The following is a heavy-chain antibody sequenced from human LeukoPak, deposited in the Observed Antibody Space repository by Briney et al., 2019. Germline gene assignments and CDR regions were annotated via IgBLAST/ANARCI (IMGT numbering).Heavy chain of an antibody. CDR1: GGSISSSGSY. J-gene: IGHJ4*02. CDR3: ARDLTGDYPFDY. CDR2: ILYSGST. V-gene: IGHV4-39*07. Sequence: PSETLSLTCTVSGGSISSSGSYWGWIRQPPGKGLEWIGSILYSGSTYYNPSLKSRVTISLDTSKNQFSLKLSSVTAADTAVYYCARDLTGDYPFDYWGQGTLVTVSS. D-gene: IGHD4-17*01.